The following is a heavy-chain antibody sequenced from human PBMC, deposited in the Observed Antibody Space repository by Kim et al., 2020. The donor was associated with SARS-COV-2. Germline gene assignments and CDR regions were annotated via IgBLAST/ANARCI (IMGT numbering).Heavy chain of an antibody. J-gene: IGHJ4*02. CDR3: ARFDILTSLLWDY. CDR1: GYTFTSYG. CDR2: ISTYTGNT. Sequence: ASVKVSCKASGYTFTSYGISWVRQAPGQGLEWMGWISTYTGNTTYAQKFQGRVTMTTDTSTSTAYMELRSLRSDDTAVYYCARFDILTSLLWDYWGQGTLVTVSS. V-gene: IGHV1-18*01. D-gene: IGHD3-10*01.